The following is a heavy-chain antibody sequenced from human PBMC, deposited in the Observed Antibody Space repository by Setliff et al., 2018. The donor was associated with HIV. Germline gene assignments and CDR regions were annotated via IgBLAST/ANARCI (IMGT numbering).Heavy chain of an antibody. CDR3: ARNPQPTGTPDYYYYYYMDV. D-gene: IGHD1-1*01. J-gene: IGHJ6*03. CDR2: INPNSGGT. V-gene: IGHV1-2*06. Sequence: AASVKVSCKASGYTFTGYYMHWVRQAPGQGLEWMGRINPNSGGTNYAQKFQGRVTLTRDTSITTAYMELSRLRSDDTAVYYCARNPQPTGTPDYYYYYYMDVWGKGTTVTVSS. CDR1: GYTFTGYY.